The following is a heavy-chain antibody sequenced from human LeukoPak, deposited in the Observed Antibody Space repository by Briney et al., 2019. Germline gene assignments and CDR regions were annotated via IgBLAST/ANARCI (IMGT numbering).Heavy chain of an antibody. D-gene: IGHD2-8*02. CDR1: AFTFSSSA. CDR3: AKDPGGENY. J-gene: IGHJ4*02. V-gene: IGHV3-23*01. Sequence: GRSLRLSCAASAFTFSSSAMNWVRQAPGEGLEWVSTSSGTGGSTYYAVSVRGRSTPSRDNSKNTFYQQMNRLRAEHTAVYYCAKDPGGENYWGQGTLVTVSS. CDR2: SSGTGGST.